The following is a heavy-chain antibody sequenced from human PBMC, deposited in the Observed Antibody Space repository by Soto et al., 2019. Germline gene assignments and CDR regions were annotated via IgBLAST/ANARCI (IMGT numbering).Heavy chain of an antibody. J-gene: IGHJ6*02. CDR1: GFSISNHNW. Sequence: SETLSLTCAVSGFSISNHNWWAWVRQPPVKGLEWAGDIYHTGITNYSPSLKCRVTISVDNSKNQFSLRLTSVTAADTAVYYCARFSSSGLYYYFGMDVWGQGTTVTVSS. CDR2: IYHTGIT. D-gene: IGHD6-13*01. V-gene: IGHV4-4*02. CDR3: ARFSSSGLYYYFGMDV.